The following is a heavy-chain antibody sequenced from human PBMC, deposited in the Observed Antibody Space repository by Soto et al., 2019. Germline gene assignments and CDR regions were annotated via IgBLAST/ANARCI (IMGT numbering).Heavy chain of an antibody. CDR3: ARGITVTTSIDYFDS. Sequence: NPSETLSLTCTVSGDSIYNHYWSWIRQSPGKGLEWLGCVFYSGRPNYNPALKSRVTISVDRSKDQFSLSLTSVTAADTAVYYCARGITVTTSIDYFDSWGRGTLVTVSS. J-gene: IGHJ4*02. D-gene: IGHD1-1*01. CDR2: VFYSGRP. CDR1: GDSIYNHY. V-gene: IGHV4-59*11.